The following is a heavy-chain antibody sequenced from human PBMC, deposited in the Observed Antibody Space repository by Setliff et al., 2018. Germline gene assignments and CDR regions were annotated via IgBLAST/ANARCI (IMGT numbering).Heavy chain of an antibody. Sequence: ASVKVSCKASGYNFAESIVSWVRQAPGQGLEWMGWISAYNGHTYSAQKFQARVTLTTDTSTNMAYMELRGLRSDDTAIYYCLRLVRYCTRTSCQRTPGTEYWGQGTLVTVSS. CDR3: LRLVRYCTRTSCQRTPGTEY. V-gene: IGHV1-18*01. D-gene: IGHD2-2*01. J-gene: IGHJ4*02. CDR2: ISAYNGHT. CDR1: GYNFAESI.